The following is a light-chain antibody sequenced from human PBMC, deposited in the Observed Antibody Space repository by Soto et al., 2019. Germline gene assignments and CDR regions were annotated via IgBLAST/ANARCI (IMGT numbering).Light chain of an antibody. V-gene: IGLV1-40*01. J-gene: IGLJ2*01. CDR1: SSNIGAGYD. CDR2: GNT. CDR3: LYFDSSLSVV. Sequence: QSVLTQPPSVSGAPGQRVTISCTGSSSNIGAGYDVHWYQQLPGRAPKLLIYGNTNRPSGVPVRFSGSKSGTSASLAITGLQAEDEADYYCLYFDSSLSVVFGGGTKLTV.